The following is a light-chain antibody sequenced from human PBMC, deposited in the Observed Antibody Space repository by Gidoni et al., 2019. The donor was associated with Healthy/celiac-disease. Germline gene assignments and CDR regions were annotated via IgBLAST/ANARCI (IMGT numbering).Light chain of an antibody. V-gene: IGKV1-5*01. CDR2: DAS. J-gene: IGKJ1*01. CDR3: QQYNSYSQT. Sequence: DIQMTQSPSTLSASVGDRVTITCRASQSISSWLAWYQQQPGKAPKLLIYDASSLESGVPSSFRGSGSGTEFTLTISSLQPDDFATYYCQQYNSYSQTFGQGTKVEIK. CDR1: QSISSW.